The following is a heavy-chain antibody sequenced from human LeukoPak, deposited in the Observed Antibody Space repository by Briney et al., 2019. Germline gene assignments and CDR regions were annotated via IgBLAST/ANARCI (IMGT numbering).Heavy chain of an antibody. CDR3: ARTTSMSYVGDAFDI. CDR2: ISGSGGRT. J-gene: IGHJ3*02. Sequence: GVLRLSCAASGFTVSSYGMTWVRQAPGKGLEWVSLISGSGGRTYYADSVKGRFTISRDNAKNTLYLQMNSLRAEDTAVYYCARTTSMSYVGDAFDIWGQGTMVTVSS. V-gene: IGHV3-23*01. CDR1: GFTVSSYG. D-gene: IGHD1-26*01.